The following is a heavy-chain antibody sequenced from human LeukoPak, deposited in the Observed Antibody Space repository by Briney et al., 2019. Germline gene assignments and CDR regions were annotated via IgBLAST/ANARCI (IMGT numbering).Heavy chain of an antibody. Sequence: GASVKVSCKASGGTFSSYAISWVRQAPGQGLEWMGRIIPILGIANYAQKFQGRVTITADKSTSTAYMELSSLGSEDTAVYYCARGITMISPDDWGQGTLVTVSS. D-gene: IGHD3-22*01. CDR1: GGTFSSYA. CDR2: IIPILGIA. V-gene: IGHV1-69*04. J-gene: IGHJ4*02. CDR3: ARGITMISPDD.